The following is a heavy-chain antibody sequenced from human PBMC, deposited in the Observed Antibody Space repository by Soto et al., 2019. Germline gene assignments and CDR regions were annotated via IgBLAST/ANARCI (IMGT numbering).Heavy chain of an antibody. CDR1: GFTFTSSA. D-gene: IGHD3-22*01. J-gene: IGHJ6*02. CDR2: IVVGSGNT. V-gene: IGHV1-58*01. CDR3: AAEYYDSSGYVSYYGMDA. Sequence: SVKVSCKASGFTFTSSAVQWVRQARGQRLEWIGWIVVGSGNTNYAQKFQERVTITRDMSTSTAYMELSSLRSEDTAVYYCAAEYYDSSGYVSYYGMDAWGQGTTVTVSS.